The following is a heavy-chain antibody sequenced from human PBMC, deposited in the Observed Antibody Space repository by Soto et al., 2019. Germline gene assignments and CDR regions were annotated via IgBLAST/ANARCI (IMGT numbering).Heavy chain of an antibody. V-gene: IGHV4-30-4*01. D-gene: IGHD5-12*01. CDR1: GDSMSRGDYY. CDR3: AAGGGLPRYY. Sequence: PSETLSLTCTVSGDSMSRGDYYWSWIRLPPGKGLEWIGFVYHTGSTYYSPSLKGRVDISVDTSKNQFSLKLNSVTAADTAVYYCAAGGGLPRYYWGQGTRVTVSS. CDR2: VYHTGST. J-gene: IGHJ4*02.